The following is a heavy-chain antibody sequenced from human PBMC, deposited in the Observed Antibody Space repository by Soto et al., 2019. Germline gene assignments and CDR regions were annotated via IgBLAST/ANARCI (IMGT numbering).Heavy chain of an antibody. CDR3: ARGNNYYYYGMDV. J-gene: IGHJ6*02. Sequence: LGESLKISCKGSGYSFTSYWISWVRQMPGKGLEWMGRIDPSDSYTNYSPSFQGHVTISADKSISTAYLQWSSLKASDTATYYCARGNNYYYYGMDVWGQGTTVTVSS. CDR2: IDPSDSYT. V-gene: IGHV5-10-1*01. CDR1: GYSFTSYW.